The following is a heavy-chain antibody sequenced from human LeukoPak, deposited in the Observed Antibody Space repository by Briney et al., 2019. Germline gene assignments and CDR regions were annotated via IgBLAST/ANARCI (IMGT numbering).Heavy chain of an antibody. Sequence: GGSLRLSCAASEFSVGSNYMTWVRQAPGKGLEWVSLIYSGGSTYYSDSVKGRFTISRDNSKNTLYLQMNSLRAEDTAVYYCARADYGSGLVYYYYMDVWGKGTTVTVSS. D-gene: IGHD3-10*01. J-gene: IGHJ6*03. CDR3: ARADYGSGLVYYYYMDV. CDR1: EFSVGSNY. V-gene: IGHV3-66*01. CDR2: IYSGGST.